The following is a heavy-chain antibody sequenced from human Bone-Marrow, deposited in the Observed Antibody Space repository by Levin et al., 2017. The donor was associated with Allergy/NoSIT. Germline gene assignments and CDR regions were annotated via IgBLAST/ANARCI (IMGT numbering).Heavy chain of an antibody. CDR2: ISSSGSTI. CDR1: GFTFSIYS. J-gene: IGHJ4*02. D-gene: IGHD3-3*01. V-gene: IGHV3-48*03. Sequence: PGGSLRLSCTVSGFTFSIYSINWVRQAPGKGLEWVSYISSSGSTIYYADSVKGRFTISRDNAKNSLYLQMNSLRAEDTAVYYCARQLGNFWSGYNYFDYWGQGTLVTVSS. CDR3: ARQLGNFWSGYNYFDY.